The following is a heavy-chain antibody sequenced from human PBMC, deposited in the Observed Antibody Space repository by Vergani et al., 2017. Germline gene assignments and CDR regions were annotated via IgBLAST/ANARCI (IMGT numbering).Heavy chain of an antibody. Sequence: QVQLVESGGGVVQPGGSLRLACAASGFSFRSNGMHWVRQAPGKGLEWVAFIRYDGGKTYYVDSVKGRFTISRDNSKNTVFLQMNSLRAEDTAVYYCAKMGSVVVTEVAYYFDYWGQGTLVTVSS. CDR3: AKMGSVVVTEVAYYFDY. V-gene: IGHV3-30*02. D-gene: IGHD2-21*02. J-gene: IGHJ4*02. CDR2: IRYDGGKT. CDR1: GFSFRSNG.